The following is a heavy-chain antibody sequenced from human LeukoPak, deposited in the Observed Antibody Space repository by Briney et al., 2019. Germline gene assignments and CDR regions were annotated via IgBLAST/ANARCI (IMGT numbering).Heavy chain of an antibody. D-gene: IGHD6-19*01. CDR3: AKGAVAGSGVYYCYYYMDV. J-gene: IGHJ6*03. CDR2: ISGSGGST. V-gene: IGHV3-23*01. Sequence: GGSLRLSCAASGFTFSSYAMSWVRQAPGKGLEWVSAISGSGGSTYYADSVKGRFTISRDNSKNTLYLQMNSLRAEDTAVYYCAKGAVAGSGVYYCYYYMDVWGKGTTVTVSS. CDR1: GFTFSSYA.